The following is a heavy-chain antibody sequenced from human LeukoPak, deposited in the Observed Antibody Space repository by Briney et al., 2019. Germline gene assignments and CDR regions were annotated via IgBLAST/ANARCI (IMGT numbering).Heavy chain of an antibody. CDR3: ARETPRRGETRDGYR. V-gene: IGHV3-21*06. CDR2: ISSSSSYI. J-gene: IGHJ4*02. CDR1: GFTFSSYS. Sequence: PGGSLRLSCAASGFTFSSYSMNWVRQAPGKGLEWVSSISSSSSYIYYADSVKGRFTISRDNAKNLLFLQINSLRVEDTAVYYCARETPRRGETRDGYRWGQGTLVTVSS. D-gene: IGHD5-24*01.